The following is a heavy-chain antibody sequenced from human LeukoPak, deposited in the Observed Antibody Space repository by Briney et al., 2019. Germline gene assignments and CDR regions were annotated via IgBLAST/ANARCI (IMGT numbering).Heavy chain of an antibody. CDR3: ASSGWYSTPNWFDP. CDR1: GFTFSSSC. CDR2: IKEDGSEK. D-gene: IGHD6-19*01. V-gene: IGHV3-7*01. J-gene: IGHJ5*02. Sequence: PGGSLRLSCAASGFTFSSSCMRWVRQAPGKGLEWVASIKEDGSEKYYVDSVKGRFTISRDNAKNSLYLQMNSLRAEDTAMYYCASSGWYSTPNWFDPWGQGTLVIVSS.